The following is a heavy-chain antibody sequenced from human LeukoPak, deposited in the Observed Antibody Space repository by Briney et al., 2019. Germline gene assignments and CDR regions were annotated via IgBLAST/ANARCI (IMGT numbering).Heavy chain of an antibody. D-gene: IGHD3-22*01. Sequence: ASVKVSCKASGYTFTSYAMNWVRQAPGQGLEWMGWINTNTGNPTYAQGFTGRFVFSLDTSVSTAYLQISSLKAEDTAVYYCARWSGYYYDSSGYARGSDYWGQGTLVTVSS. CDR2: INTNTGNP. CDR3: ARWSGYYYDSSGYARGSDY. V-gene: IGHV7-4-1*02. CDR1: GYTFTSYA. J-gene: IGHJ4*02.